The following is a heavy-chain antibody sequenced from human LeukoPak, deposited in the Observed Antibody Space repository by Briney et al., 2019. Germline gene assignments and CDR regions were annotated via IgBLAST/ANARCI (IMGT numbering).Heavy chain of an antibody. J-gene: IGHJ4*02. CDR2: INHSGST. D-gene: IGHD2-8*01. CDR1: GGSFSGYY. V-gene: IGHV4-34*01. CDR3: ARGGIVLPFDY. Sequence: SETLSLTCAVYGGSFSGYYWSWIRQPPGKGLEWIGEINHSGSTNYNPSLKSRVTISVDTSKNQFSLKLSSVTAADMAVYYCARGGIVLPFDYWGQGTLVTVSS.